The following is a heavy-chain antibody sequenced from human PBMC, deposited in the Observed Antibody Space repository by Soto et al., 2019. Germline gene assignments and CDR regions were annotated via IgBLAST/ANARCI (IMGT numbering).Heavy chain of an antibody. CDR2: IKKDGSEK. J-gene: IGHJ4*02. D-gene: IGHD3-10*01. CDR1: GFTFSSYY. Sequence: EVQLVESGGGLVQPGGSLRLSCVASGFTFSSYYMMWARQVPGRGLEWVAKIKKDGSEKSYVDSVRGRVTISRDKAKESVSLQMDSLRAGDTAVYFCGRLAGGAGGVNFWGQGTLVTVSS. CDR3: GRLAGGAGGVNF. V-gene: IGHV3-7*03.